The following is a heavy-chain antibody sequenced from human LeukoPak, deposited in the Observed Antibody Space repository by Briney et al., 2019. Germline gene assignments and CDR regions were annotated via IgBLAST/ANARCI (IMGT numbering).Heavy chain of an antibody. V-gene: IGHV3-48*03. CDR3: ARVKYSRVVGAFDY. CDR1: GFTFSSYE. CDR2: ISSSSSTI. J-gene: IGHJ4*02. Sequence: GGSLRLSCAASGFTFSSYEMNWVRQAPGKGLEWVSYISSSSSTIYYADSVKGRFTISRDSAKNSLYLQMNSLRAEDTAVYYCARVKYSRVVGAFDYWGQGTLVTVSS. D-gene: IGHD6-6*01.